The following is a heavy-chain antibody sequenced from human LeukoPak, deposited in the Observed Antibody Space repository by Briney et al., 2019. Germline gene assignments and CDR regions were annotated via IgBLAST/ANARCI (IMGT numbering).Heavy chain of an antibody. CDR1: GGSFSGYY. CDR3: ARGFGFYDSSGYWRWFDP. J-gene: IGHJ5*02. V-gene: IGHV4-34*01. Sequence: SETLSLTCAVYGGSFSGYYWRWIRQPPGKGLEWIGEINHSGSTNYNPSLKSRVTISVDTSMNQFSLKLSSVTAADTAVYYCARGFGFYDSSGYWRWFDPWGQGTLVTVSS. D-gene: IGHD3-22*01. CDR2: INHSGST.